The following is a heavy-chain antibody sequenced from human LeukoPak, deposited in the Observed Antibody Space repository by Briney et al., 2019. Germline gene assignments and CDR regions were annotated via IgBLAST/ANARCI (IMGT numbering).Heavy chain of an antibody. CDR1: GFTFSSYW. D-gene: IGHD6-13*01. J-gene: IGHJ6*03. CDR3: ARVIAAAGTDYMDV. Sequence: GGSLRLSCAASGFTFSSYWMSWVRQAPGKGLEWVANIKQDGSEKYYVDSVKGRFTISRDNAKNSLYLQMNSLRAEDTAVYYCARVIAAAGTDYMDVWGKGTTVTISS. V-gene: IGHV3-7*04. CDR2: IKQDGSEK.